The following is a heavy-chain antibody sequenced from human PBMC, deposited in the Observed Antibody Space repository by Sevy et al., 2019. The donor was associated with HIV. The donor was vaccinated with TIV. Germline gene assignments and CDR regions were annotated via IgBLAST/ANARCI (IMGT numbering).Heavy chain of an antibody. J-gene: IGHJ4*02. Sequence: GGSLRLSCTGSGFTFGDYAMSWFRQAPGMGLEWVGFMRSKDYGGATEYAASVKGRFTISRDDSKIIDDLQMNSLKTEDTAVYYCTRGYYYDSSGYSDYWGQGTLVTVSS. D-gene: IGHD3-22*01. CDR1: GFTFGDYA. CDR3: TRGYYYDSSGYSDY. V-gene: IGHV3-49*03. CDR2: MRSKDYGGAT.